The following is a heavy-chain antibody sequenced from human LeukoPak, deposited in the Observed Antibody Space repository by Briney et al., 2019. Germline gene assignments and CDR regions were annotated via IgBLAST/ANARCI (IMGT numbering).Heavy chain of an antibody. J-gene: IGHJ5*02. V-gene: IGHV4-59*12. CDR2: IYYSGST. D-gene: IGHD2-2*01. CDR1: GGSISSYY. CDR3: ARAMDYQSWFDP. Sequence: SETLSLTCTVSGGSISSYYWSWIRQPPGKGLEWIGYIYYSGSTNYNPSLKSRVTISVDTSKNQFSLKLSSVTAADTAVYYCARAMDYQSWFDPWGQGTLVTVSS.